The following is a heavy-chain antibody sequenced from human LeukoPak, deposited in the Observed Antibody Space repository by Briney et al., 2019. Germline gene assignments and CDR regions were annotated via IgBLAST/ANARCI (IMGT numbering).Heavy chain of an antibody. D-gene: IGHD3-3*01. J-gene: IGHJ5*02. V-gene: IGHV4-4*07. Sequence: SETLSLTCTVSGGSISSYYWSWIRQPAGKGLEWIGRIYTSGSTNYNPSLKSRVTMSVDTSKNQFSLKLSSVTAADTAVYYCARDIQPRFGVVNNWFDPWGQGTLVTVSP. CDR1: GGSISSYY. CDR3: ARDIQPRFGVVNNWFDP. CDR2: IYTSGST.